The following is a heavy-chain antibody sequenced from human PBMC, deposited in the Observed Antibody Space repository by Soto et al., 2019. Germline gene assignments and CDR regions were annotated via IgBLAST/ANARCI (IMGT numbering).Heavy chain of an antibody. J-gene: IGHJ3*02. V-gene: IGHV1-2*04. D-gene: IGHD2-2*02. Sequence: QVPLVQSGAEVKKPGASVKVSCKASGYTFTGYYMPWVRQAPGQGLEWMGWINPNSGGTNYAQKFQDWVTMTRDTSIRTAYMELSRLRSDDTAVYYCARDYWSSTSCYNLGAFDIWGHGTMVTVAS. CDR1: GYTFTGYY. CDR3: ARDYWSSTSCYNLGAFDI. CDR2: INPNSGGT.